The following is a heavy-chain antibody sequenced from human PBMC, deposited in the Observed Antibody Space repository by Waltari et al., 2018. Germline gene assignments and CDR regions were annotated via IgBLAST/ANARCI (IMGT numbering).Heavy chain of an antibody. D-gene: IGHD2-21*02. CDR2: IMNNGDRS. J-gene: IGHJ4*02. V-gene: IGHV3-23*01. CDR3: ARDECTGGDCYSHFHY. Sequence: EVHLLESGGGLIRPGGPLRPCCGASGLFFSNFAISWVRQASGKGLEWVSGIMNNGDRSFSADSVKGRFTISRDNSKNTLYLQMESLRGEDTAVYYCARDECTGGDCYSHFHYWGQGTLVTVSS. CDR1: GLFFSNFA.